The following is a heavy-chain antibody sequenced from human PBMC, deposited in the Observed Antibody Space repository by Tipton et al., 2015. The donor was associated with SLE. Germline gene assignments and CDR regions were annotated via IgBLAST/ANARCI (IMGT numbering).Heavy chain of an antibody. CDR2: IYHTGST. Sequence: LRLSCTVSGVSITTYYWSWIRQPPGKGLEWIGYIYHTGSTTYNPSLKSRVSMSVDTSKNQFSLELSSVTAADTAVYFCARGGDIYFYDGSGYLIAFDIWGQVTIVSVSS. J-gene: IGHJ3*02. CDR1: GVSITTYY. V-gene: IGHV4-59*01. CDR3: ARGGDIYFYDGSGYLIAFDI. D-gene: IGHD3-22*01.